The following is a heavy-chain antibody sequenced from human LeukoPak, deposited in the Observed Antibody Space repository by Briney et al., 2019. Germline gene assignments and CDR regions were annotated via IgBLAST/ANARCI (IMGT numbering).Heavy chain of an antibody. V-gene: IGHV3-21*01. D-gene: IGHD1-7*01. CDR1: GFTFSSYY. CDR3: ARDSGNYLDAFDI. J-gene: IGHJ3*02. CDR2: ISSSSSYI. Sequence: GGSLRLSCAASGFTFSSYYMNWVRQAPGKGLEWVSSISSSSSYIYYADSVKGRFTISRDNAKNSLYLQMNSLRAEDTAVYYCARDSGNYLDAFDIWGQGTMVTVSS.